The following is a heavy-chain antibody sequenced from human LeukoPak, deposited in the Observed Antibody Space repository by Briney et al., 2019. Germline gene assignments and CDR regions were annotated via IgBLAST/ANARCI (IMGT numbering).Heavy chain of an antibody. D-gene: IGHD6-19*01. V-gene: IGHV1-8*01. J-gene: IGHJ6*02. CDR2: MNPNSGNT. Sequence: EWMGWMNPNSGNTGYAQKFHGRVTMTRNTSINTAYMQLSSLRSEDTAVYYCAKTIAVAGTWYYYYGMDVWGQGTTVTVSS. CDR3: AKTIAVAGTWYYYYGMDV.